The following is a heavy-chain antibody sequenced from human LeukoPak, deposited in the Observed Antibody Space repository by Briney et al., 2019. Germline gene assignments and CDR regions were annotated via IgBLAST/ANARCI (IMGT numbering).Heavy chain of an antibody. CDR2: SHTGGSI. J-gene: IGHJ4*02. D-gene: IGHD3-10*01. Sequence: PSETLSLTCTVSGVSISGFHWNWIRQPPRKGLEWVGYSHTGGSISSNPSLNSRVAFSMDTSKNQVSLRLNSVTATDTAVYYCARRRGGFGEGEFDYWGQGIPVTVST. CDR1: GVSISGFH. CDR3: ARRRGGFGEGEFDY. V-gene: IGHV4-4*08.